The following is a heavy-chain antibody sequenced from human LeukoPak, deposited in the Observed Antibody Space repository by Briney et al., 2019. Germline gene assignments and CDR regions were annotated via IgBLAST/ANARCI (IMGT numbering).Heavy chain of an antibody. CDR2: ISSDGSKT. CDR3: ARDRQPYYHYYGMDV. J-gene: IGHJ6*02. V-gene: IGHV3-30-3*01. Sequence: GGSLRLSCAASGFTFSSYAMHWVRQAPGKGLEWVAVISSDGSKTYYADSLKGRCTISRDNSKSTLYLQINSLRAEDTAAYYCARDRQPYYHYYGMDVWGQGTTVTVSS. D-gene: IGHD6-6*01. CDR1: GFTFSSYA.